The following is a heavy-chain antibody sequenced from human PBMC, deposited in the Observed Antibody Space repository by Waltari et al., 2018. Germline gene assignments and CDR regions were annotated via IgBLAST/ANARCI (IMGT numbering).Heavy chain of an antibody. D-gene: IGHD3-22*01. CDR1: GGSISSSSYY. V-gene: IGHV4-39*07. CDR2: IYYSGST. J-gene: IGHJ4*02. Sequence: QLQLQESGPGLVKPSETLSLTCTVSGGSISSSSYYWGWIRQPPGKGLEWIGSIYYSGSTYYNPSLKSRVTISVDTSKNQFSLKLSSVTAADTAVYYCARLGSGYSYFDYWGQGTLVTVSS. CDR3: ARLGSGYSYFDY.